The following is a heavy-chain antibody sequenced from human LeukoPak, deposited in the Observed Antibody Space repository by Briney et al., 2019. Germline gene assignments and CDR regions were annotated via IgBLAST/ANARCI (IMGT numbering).Heavy chain of an antibody. J-gene: IGHJ6*03. CDR3: ARDSYYVDV. V-gene: IGHV3-7*01. CDR2: VNQDGSEE. Sequence: GGSLRLSCAASGFTFSDYWMSWVRQAPGKGLECVASVNQDGSEEYYVDSVKGRFTISRDNAKNSLYLQMNSLRAEDTAVYYCARDSYYVDVWGKGTTVTISS. CDR1: GFTFSDYW.